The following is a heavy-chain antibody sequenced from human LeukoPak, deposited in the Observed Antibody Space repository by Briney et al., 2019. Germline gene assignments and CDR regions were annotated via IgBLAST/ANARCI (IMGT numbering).Heavy chain of an antibody. V-gene: IGHV3-23*01. CDR2: ISGSGGST. J-gene: IGHJ5*02. CDR3: AKDDCSSTSCSVSWFDR. Sequence: PGGSLRLSCAASGFTFSSYAMSWVRQAPGKGLEWVSAISGSGGSTYYADSVKGRFTISRDNSKNTLYLQMNSLRAEDTAAYYCAKDDCSSTSCSVSWFDRWGQGTLVTVSS. CDR1: GFTFSSYA. D-gene: IGHD2-2*01.